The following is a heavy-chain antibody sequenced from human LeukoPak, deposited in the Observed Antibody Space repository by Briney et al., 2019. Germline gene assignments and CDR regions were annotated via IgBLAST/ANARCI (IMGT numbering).Heavy chain of an antibody. J-gene: IGHJ3*02. CDR2: ISYDGSNK. V-gene: IGHV3-30*03. Sequence: GGSLRLSCAASGFTFSSYWMSWVRQAPGKGLEWVAVISYDGSNKYYADSVKGRFTISRDNSKNTLYLQMNSLRAEDTAVYYCARDLGATTSDAFDIWGQGTMVTVSS. CDR1: GFTFSSYW. CDR3: ARDLGATTSDAFDI. D-gene: IGHD1-26*01.